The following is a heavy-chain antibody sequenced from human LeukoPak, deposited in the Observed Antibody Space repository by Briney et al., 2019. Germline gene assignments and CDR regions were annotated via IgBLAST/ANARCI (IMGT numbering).Heavy chain of an antibody. J-gene: IGHJ4*02. CDR1: GGSFSGYY. CDR2: INHSGST. CDR3: ARARRYYYDSSGYRK. Sequence: SETLSLTCAVYGGSFSGYYWSWIRHPPGKGLEWIGEINHSGSTNYNPSLKSRVTISVDTSKNQFSLKLSSVTAADTAVYYCARARRYYYDSSGYRKWSQGTLVTVSS. V-gene: IGHV4-34*01. D-gene: IGHD3-22*01.